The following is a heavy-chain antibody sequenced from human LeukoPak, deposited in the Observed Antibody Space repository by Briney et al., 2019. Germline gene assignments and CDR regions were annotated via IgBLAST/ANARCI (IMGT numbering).Heavy chain of an antibody. Sequence: GGSLRLSCSASGFTFSRYAMHWVRQAPGKGLEYDSAISSNGGSTYYADSVKGRFTISRDNSKNTLYLQMSSLRAEDTAVYYCVKDGSGSYYTYYFDYWGQGTLVTVSS. CDR1: GFTFSRYA. V-gene: IGHV3-64D*06. J-gene: IGHJ4*02. CDR3: VKDGSGSYYTYYFDY. CDR2: ISSNGGST. D-gene: IGHD3-10*01.